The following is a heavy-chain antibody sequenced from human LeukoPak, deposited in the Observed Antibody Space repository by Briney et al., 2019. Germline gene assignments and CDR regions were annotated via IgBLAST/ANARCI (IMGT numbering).Heavy chain of an antibody. CDR1: GGSISSGGYS. V-gene: IGHV4-30-4*07. Sequence: PSQTLSLTCAVSGGSISSGGYSWSWIRQPPGKGLEWIGYIYYSGGTYYNPSLKSRVTISVDTSKNQFSLKLSSVTAADTAVYYCAREVGAANWFDPWGQGTLVTVSS. CDR3: AREVGAANWFDP. CDR2: IYYSGGT. D-gene: IGHD1-26*01. J-gene: IGHJ5*02.